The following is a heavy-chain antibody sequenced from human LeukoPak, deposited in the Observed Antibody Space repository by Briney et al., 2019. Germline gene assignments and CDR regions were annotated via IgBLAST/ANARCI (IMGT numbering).Heavy chain of an antibody. D-gene: IGHD3-3*01. CDR2: INHSGDT. CDR3: ARRRRAIDPLNARRNFWSGYYNY. Sequence: SETLSLTCAVYGGSFSGYYWSWIRQSPEKGLELIGEINHSGDTNYTPSLKSRVTISVDTSKNQFSLKLSSVTAADTAVYYCARRRRAIDPLNARRNFWSGYYNYWGQGTLVTVSS. CDR1: GGSFSGYY. V-gene: IGHV4-34*01. J-gene: IGHJ4*02.